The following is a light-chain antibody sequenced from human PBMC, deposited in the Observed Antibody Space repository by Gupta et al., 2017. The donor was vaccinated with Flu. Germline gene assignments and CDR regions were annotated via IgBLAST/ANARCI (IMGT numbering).Light chain of an antibody. CDR2: KDS. CDR3: QSADSSGTYWV. Sequence: SYALPPPPSVSASPGQTARITCSGDAFPNQYAYWYQQKPGQAPVLVIYKDSERPSGIPERFSGSSSGTTVTLTISGVQAEDEADYYCQSADSSGTYWVFGGGTKLTVL. J-gene: IGLJ3*02. V-gene: IGLV3-25*02. CDR1: AFPNQY.